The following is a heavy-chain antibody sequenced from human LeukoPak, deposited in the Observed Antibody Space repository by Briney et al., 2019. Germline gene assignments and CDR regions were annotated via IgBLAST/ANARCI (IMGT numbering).Heavy chain of an antibody. CDR2: IKHSGST. CDR3: ARELDLGRDGSYPDPAFDS. J-gene: IGHJ4*02. Sequence: SETLSLTCALYGGSLSGYYWRWTRHPPGKGREWIGEIKHSGSTNYNPSLKKRDPISVDSSKTQFSLKLSSVTAADTAVYYCARELDLGRDGSYPDPAFDSCGEGTLVSASS. V-gene: IGHV4-34*01. CDR1: GGSLSGYY. D-gene: IGHD1-7*01.